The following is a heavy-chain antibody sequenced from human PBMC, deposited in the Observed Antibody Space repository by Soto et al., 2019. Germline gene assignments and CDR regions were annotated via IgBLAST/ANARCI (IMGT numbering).Heavy chain of an antibody. V-gene: IGHV4-4*02. D-gene: IGHD3-22*01. Sequence: SETLSLTCAVSGGSISSSNWWSWVRQPPGKGLEWIGEIYHSGNTNYNPSLKSRVTISVDTSKNQFSLKLSSVTAADTAVYYCARRLYYDSSGFEGGGMDVWGQGTTVTVSS. CDR3: ARRLYYDSSGFEGGGMDV. CDR2: IYHSGNT. CDR1: GGSISSSNW. J-gene: IGHJ6*02.